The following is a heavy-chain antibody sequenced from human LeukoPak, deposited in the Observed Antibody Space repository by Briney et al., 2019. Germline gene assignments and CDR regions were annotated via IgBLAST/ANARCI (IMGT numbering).Heavy chain of an antibody. D-gene: IGHD6-13*01. V-gene: IGHV3-48*04. J-gene: IGHJ4*02. CDR3: ARDRDDGYSSSWSDY. Sequence: GGSLRLSCAASGFTFSSYRMNWVRQAPGKGLEWVSYVSSGSSTIYYADSVKGRFTFSRDNAKKSLYLQMNSLRAEDTAVHYCARDRDDGYSSSWSDYWGQGTLVTVSS. CDR2: VSSGSSTI. CDR1: GFTFSSYR.